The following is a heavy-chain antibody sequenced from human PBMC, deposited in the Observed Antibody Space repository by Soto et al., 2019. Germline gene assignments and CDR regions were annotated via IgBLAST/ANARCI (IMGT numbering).Heavy chain of an antibody. J-gene: IGHJ6*02. CDR1: GGTFSSYA. CDR3: ARDLTPANMDV. CDR2: IIPIFGTA. Sequence: GASVKVSCKASGGTFSSYAISWVRQAPGQGLEWMGGIIPIFGTANYAQKFQGRVTITADESTSTAYMELNSLRAEDTAVYYCARDLTPANMDVWGQGTTVTVSS. V-gene: IGHV1-69*13.